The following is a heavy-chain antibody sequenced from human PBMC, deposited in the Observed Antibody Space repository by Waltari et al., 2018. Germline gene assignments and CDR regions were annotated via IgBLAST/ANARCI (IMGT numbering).Heavy chain of an antibody. V-gene: IGHV3-30*18. CDR1: GYPFNTYG. J-gene: IGHJ5*02. D-gene: IGHD1-26*01. CDR2: ISSDGSGK. Sequence: QVEESGGGVVQPGGSLRLSCVASGYPFNTYGMHWVRQAPGKGLGWLAVISSDGSGKYYADSVKGRFTMSRDNSKNMVYLQMNSLRPEDTAVYYCAKAGGIYNYPLDPWGQGTLVTVSS. CDR3: AKAGGIYNYPLDP.